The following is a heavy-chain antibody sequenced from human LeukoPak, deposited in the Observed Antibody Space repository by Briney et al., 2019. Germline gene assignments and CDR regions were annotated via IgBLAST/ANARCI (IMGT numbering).Heavy chain of an antibody. D-gene: IGHD3-10*01. CDR3: AKGGDVRDPYGNAFDI. V-gene: IGHV3-23*01. Sequence: PGGSLRLSCAASGFTFSSYAMSWVRQAPGKGLEWVSAISGSGGSTYYADSVKGRFTISRDNSKNTLYLQMNSLRAEDTAVYYCAKGGDVRDPYGNAFDIWGQGTMVTVSS. CDR1: GFTFSSYA. CDR2: ISGSGGST. J-gene: IGHJ3*02.